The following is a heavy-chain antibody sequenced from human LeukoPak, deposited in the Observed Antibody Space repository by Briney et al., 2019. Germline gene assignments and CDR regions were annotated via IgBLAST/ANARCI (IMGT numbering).Heavy chain of an antibody. D-gene: IGHD5-24*01. CDR1: GYTFTSYY. Sequence: ASVKVSCKASGYTFTSYYMHWVRQAPGQGLEWMGIINPSGGSTSYAQKFQGRVTMTRDTSTSTVYMELSSLRPEDTAVYYCARDGARWLQWVNLDYWGQGTLVTVSS. CDR2: INPSGGST. V-gene: IGHV1-46*01. CDR3: ARDGARWLQWVNLDY. J-gene: IGHJ4*02.